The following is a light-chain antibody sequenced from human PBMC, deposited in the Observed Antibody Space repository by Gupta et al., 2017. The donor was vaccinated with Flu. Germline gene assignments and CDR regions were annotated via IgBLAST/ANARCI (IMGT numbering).Light chain of an antibody. Sequence: STGQTASITCAGDKLGNNFVSGYQQRPGQSPVLVIYKDNKRPAGIPERFSGSNSGNTATLTISGTQAMDEDDFYCQTWDSNTGVFGGGTKLTVL. V-gene: IGLV3-1*01. CDR1: KLGNNF. CDR3: QTWDSNTGV. J-gene: IGLJ2*01. CDR2: KDN.